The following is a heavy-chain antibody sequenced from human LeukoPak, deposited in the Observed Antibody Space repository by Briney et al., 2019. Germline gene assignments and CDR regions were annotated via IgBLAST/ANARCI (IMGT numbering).Heavy chain of an antibody. CDR2: ISYDGSNK. Sequence: GGSLRLSCAASGFTFSSYAMHWVRQAPGKGLEWVAVISYDGSNKYYADSVKGRFTISRDNPKNTLYLQMNSLRAEDTAVYYCAREGMVTPLAYWGQGTLVTVSS. D-gene: IGHD2-21*02. CDR1: GFTFSSYA. V-gene: IGHV3-30-3*01. CDR3: AREGMVTPLAY. J-gene: IGHJ4*02.